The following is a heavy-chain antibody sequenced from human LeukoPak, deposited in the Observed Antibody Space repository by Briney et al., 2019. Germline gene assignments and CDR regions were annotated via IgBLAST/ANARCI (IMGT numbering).Heavy chain of an antibody. CDR2: IRYDGSNK. Sequence: PGGSLRLSCAASGLTFSSYGMHWVRPAPGKGLEWVAFIRYDGSNKYYADSVKGRFTISRDNSKNTLYLQMNSLRAEDTAVYYCAKGGVAVAGTPYYYYYMDVWGKGTTVTVSS. V-gene: IGHV3-30*02. D-gene: IGHD6-19*01. J-gene: IGHJ6*03. CDR3: AKGGVAVAGTPYYYYYMDV. CDR1: GLTFSSYG.